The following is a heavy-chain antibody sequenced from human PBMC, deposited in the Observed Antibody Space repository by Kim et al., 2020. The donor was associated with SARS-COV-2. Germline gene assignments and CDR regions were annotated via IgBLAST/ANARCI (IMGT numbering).Heavy chain of an antibody. D-gene: IGHD2-21*02. J-gene: IGHJ6*02. V-gene: IGHV5-51*01. Sequence: GESLKISCKGSGYSFTSYWIGWVRQMPGKGLEWMGIIYPGDSDTRYSPSFQGQVTISADKSISTAYLQWSSLKASDTAMYYCARRGRCGGDCYSVPWVDVWGQGTTVTVYS. CDR1: GYSFTSYW. CDR3: ARRGRCGGDCYSVPWVDV. CDR2: IYPGDSDT.